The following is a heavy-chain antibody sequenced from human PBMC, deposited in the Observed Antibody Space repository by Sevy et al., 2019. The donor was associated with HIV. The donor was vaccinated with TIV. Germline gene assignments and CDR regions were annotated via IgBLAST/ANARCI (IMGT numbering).Heavy chain of an antibody. Sequence: GGSLRLSCAASGFTFSDYYMSWIRQAPGKGLEWVSYISSSGSTIYYVDSVKGRFTISRDNTKNSLYLQMNSLRADDTAVYYCATVPYYDFWIGFDDYWGQGTLVTVSS. CDR3: ATVPYYDFWIGFDDY. V-gene: IGHV3-11*01. D-gene: IGHD3-3*01. CDR2: ISSSGSTI. CDR1: GFTFSDYY. J-gene: IGHJ4*02.